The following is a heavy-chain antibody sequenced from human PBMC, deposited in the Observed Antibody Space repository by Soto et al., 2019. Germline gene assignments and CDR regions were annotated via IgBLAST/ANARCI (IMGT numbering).Heavy chain of an antibody. CDR1: GFTFSRYG. D-gene: IGHD4-4*01. J-gene: IGHJ4*01. Sequence: GGSLRLSCATSGFTFSRYGMHWVRQAPGKGLEWVALTWYGGSNKCYGDSAKGRFTISRENAKNSLYLQMNSLRAGDSAVYYCARGRNYQNFDYWGQGTLVTVSS. CDR3: ARGRNYQNFDY. CDR2: TWYGGSNK. V-gene: IGHV3-33*01.